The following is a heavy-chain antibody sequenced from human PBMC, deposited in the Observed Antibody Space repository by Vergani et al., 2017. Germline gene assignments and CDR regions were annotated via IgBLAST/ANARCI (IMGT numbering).Heavy chain of an antibody. CDR2: ISAYNGNT. D-gene: IGHD2-15*01. CDR3: ARDDADIIVVVAATTYYYYYGMDV. J-gene: IGHJ6*02. CDR1: GYTFTSYG. V-gene: IGHV1-18*01. Sequence: QVQLVQSGAEVKKPGASVKVSCKASGYTFTSYGISWVRQAPGQGLEWMGWISAYNGNTNYAQKLQGRVTMTTDTSTSTAYMELRSLRSDDTAVYYCARDDADIIVVVAATTYYYYYGMDVWGQGTTVTVSS.